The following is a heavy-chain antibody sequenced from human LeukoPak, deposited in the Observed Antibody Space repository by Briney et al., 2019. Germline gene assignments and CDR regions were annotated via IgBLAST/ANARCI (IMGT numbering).Heavy chain of an antibody. Sequence: ASVKVSCKASGYTFSSYGISWVRQAPGQGLEWMGWISAYNGNTNYAQKFQGRVTMTTDTSTSTAYMELSRLRSDDTAVYYCAREKRNRGGFDPWGQGTLVTVSS. CDR3: AREKRNRGGFDP. V-gene: IGHV1-18*01. CDR1: GYTFSSYG. D-gene: IGHD1-14*01. J-gene: IGHJ5*02. CDR2: ISAYNGNT.